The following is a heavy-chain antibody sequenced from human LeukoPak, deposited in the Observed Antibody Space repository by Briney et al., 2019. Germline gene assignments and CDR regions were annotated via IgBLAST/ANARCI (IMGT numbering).Heavy chain of an antibody. CDR3: VRTPPNWGFDY. CDR2: MSPNSGDT. Sequence: ASVKVSCKASGYTFTSHDINWVRQATGQGLEWMGWMSPNSGDTGYAQKFQGRVTMTSDSSISTAYMELSSLRSEDTAIYYCVRTPPNWGFDYWGQGTLVAVSS. V-gene: IGHV1-8*01. CDR1: GYTFTSHD. J-gene: IGHJ4*02. D-gene: IGHD7-27*01.